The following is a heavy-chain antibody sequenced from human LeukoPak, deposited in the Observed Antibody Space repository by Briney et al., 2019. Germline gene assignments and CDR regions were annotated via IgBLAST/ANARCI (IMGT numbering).Heavy chain of an antibody. V-gene: IGHV3-7*01. Sequence: PGGSLRLSCAASGFTFSSYWMSWVRQAPGKGLEWVANIKRDGSEKYFVDSVKGRFTISRDNTKNSLYLQMDSLRAEDTAVYYCARSRSAGYWGQGTLVTVSS. CDR1: GFTFSSYW. CDR3: ARSRSAGY. CDR2: IKRDGSEK. J-gene: IGHJ4*02.